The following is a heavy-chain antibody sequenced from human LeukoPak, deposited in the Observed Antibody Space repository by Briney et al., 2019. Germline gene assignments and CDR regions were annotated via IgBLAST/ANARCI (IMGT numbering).Heavy chain of an antibody. J-gene: IGHJ6*03. D-gene: IGHD2-2*01. CDR2: INPNSGGT. CDR3: ARSDQLLYYYYYMDV. CDR1: GYTFTGYY. V-gene: IGHV1-2*02. Sequence: GASVKVSCKASGYTFTGYYMHWVRQAPGQGLEWMGWINPNSGGTNYAQKFQGRVTMTRDTSISTAYMELSRLRSDGTAVYYCARSDQLLYYYYYMDVWGKGTTVTVSS.